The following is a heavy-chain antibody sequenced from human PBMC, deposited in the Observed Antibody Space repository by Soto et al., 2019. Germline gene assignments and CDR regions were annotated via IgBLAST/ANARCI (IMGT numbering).Heavy chain of an antibody. CDR1: GFTFRSYS. J-gene: IGHJ6*02. CDR3: AREGWPLLQTGMDV. V-gene: IGHV3-48*02. CDR2: ISSSNRTI. Sequence: GGSLRLSCAASGFTFRSYSMNWVRQAPGKGLEWVSYISSSNRTINYADSVKGRFIISRDNAKTSLYLQMHSLRDEDTAVYYCAREGWPLLQTGMDVWGQGTTVTVSS. D-gene: IGHD2-15*01.